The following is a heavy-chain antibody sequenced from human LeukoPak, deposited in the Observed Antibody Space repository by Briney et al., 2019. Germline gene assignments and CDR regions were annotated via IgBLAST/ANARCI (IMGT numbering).Heavy chain of an antibody. D-gene: IGHD3-10*01. CDR3: ARDRGYLSFDY. J-gene: IGHJ4*02. CDR1: GFTFSTSW. CDR2: IKEDGSQQ. V-gene: IGHV3-7*01. Sequence: GGSLRLSCAASGFTFSTSWMNWVRQAPGKGLEWVANIKEDGSQQYYVDSVKGRFTISRDNAKNSLYLQMNSLRAEDTAVYYCARDRGYLSFDYWGQGTLVTVSP.